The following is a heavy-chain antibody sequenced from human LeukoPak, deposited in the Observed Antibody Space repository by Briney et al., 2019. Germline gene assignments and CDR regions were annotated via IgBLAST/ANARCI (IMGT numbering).Heavy chain of an antibody. Sequence: SETLSLTCTVSGGSISSSSYYWGWIRQPPGKGLEWIGSVYYSGSAYYNPSLKSRVTISVDTSKNQFSLKLSSVTAADTAVYYCARPSSGYYYGPFDYWGQGTLVTVSS. J-gene: IGHJ4*02. D-gene: IGHD3-22*01. CDR1: GGSISSSSYY. V-gene: IGHV4-39*07. CDR2: VYYSGSA. CDR3: ARPSSGYYYGPFDY.